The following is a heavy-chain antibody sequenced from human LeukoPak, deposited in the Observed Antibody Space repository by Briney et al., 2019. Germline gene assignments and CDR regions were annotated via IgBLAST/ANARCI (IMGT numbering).Heavy chain of an antibody. Sequence: PGGSLRLSCAASGFIFTDHRMSWVRQAPGKGLEWVANIKEDESTKFYADSVKGRFTISRDNAKYPVYLQMNNLRVEDTAVYYCSRGGYSHAFDIWGQGTVVTVSS. CDR3: SRGGYSHAFDI. CDR1: GFIFTDHR. D-gene: IGHD2-15*01. V-gene: IGHV3-7*01. J-gene: IGHJ3*02. CDR2: IKEDESTK.